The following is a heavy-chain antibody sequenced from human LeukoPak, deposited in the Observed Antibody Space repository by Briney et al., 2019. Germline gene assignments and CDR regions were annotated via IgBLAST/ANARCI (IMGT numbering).Heavy chain of an antibody. D-gene: IGHD5-12*01. CDR2: INPSGGST. J-gene: IGHJ6*02. Sequence: ASVKVSCKASGFTFTSDYRHWVRQAPGQGLEWMGIINPSGGSTSYEQKFQGRVTMTRDTSTSTVYMELSSLRSEDTAVYYCARDGYSGSLYYYGMDVWGQGTTVTVSS. CDR1: GFTFTSDY. V-gene: IGHV1-46*01. CDR3: ARDGYSGSLYYYGMDV.